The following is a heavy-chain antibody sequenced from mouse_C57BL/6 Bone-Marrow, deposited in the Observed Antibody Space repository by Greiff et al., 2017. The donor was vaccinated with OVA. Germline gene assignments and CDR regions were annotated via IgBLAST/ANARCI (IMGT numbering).Heavy chain of an antibody. D-gene: IGHD1-1*01. Sequence: VQLQQPGAELVMPGASVKLSCKASGYTFTSYWMHWVKQRPGQGLEWIEEIDPSDSYTNYNQKFKGKSTLTVDKSSSTAYMQLSSLTSEDSAVYYCARDLYYGSSYVEYAMDYWGQGTSVTVSS. J-gene: IGHJ4*01. V-gene: IGHV1-69*01. CDR3: ARDLYYGSSYVEYAMDY. CDR2: IDPSDSYT. CDR1: GYTFTSYW.